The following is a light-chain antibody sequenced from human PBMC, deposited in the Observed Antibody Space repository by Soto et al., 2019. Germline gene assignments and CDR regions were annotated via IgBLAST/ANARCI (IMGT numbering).Light chain of an antibody. V-gene: IGKV1-5*03. CDR2: KAS. CDR3: QQYNSFPT. Sequence: DIQMTQSPSTLSASVGDRVTITCRASQSISSWLAWYQQKPGKAPKLLIYKASSLESGVPSRFSGSASGTEFSLTISSLQTDDSATYYCQQYNSFPTFGHGTKVDIK. J-gene: IGKJ1*01. CDR1: QSISSW.